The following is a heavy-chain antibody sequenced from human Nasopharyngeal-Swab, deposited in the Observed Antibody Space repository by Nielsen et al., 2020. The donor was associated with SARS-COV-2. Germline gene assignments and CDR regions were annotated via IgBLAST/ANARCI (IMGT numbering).Heavy chain of an antibody. CDR2: ISISGGTT. Sequence: GGSLRLSCAVSGFIFSNSAMCWVRQPPGKGLEWVSGISISGGTTYYADSVKGRFTISRDNAKNLLYLQMNSLRAEDTAVYYCASAHRAYGDSGYYPLDYWGKGTLVTVSS. CDR3: ASAHRAYGDSGYYPLDY. J-gene: IGHJ4*02. D-gene: IGHD3-22*01. CDR1: GFIFSNSA. V-gene: IGHV3-23*01.